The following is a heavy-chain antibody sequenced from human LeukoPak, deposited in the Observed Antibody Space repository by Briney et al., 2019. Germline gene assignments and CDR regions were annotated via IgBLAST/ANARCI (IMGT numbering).Heavy chain of an antibody. D-gene: IGHD5-12*01. V-gene: IGHV3-23*01. CDR1: GFTFNTNA. Sequence: GGSLRLSCAASGFTFNTNAMGRARQAPGKGLEWVSDISGRTGGTYYADSVKGRFTISRDNSKSTLYLQMDSLRAEDTAVYYCTKCGNSGCHLIDYWGQGTLVTVSS. J-gene: IGHJ4*02. CDR2: ISGRTGGT. CDR3: TKCGNSGCHLIDY.